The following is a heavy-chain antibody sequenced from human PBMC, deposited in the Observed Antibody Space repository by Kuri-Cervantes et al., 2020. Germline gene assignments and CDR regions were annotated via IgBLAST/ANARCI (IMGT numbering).Heavy chain of an antibody. Sequence: GGSLRLSCAASGFTFSSYAMHWVRQAPGKGLEWVAVISYDGSNKYNADSVKGRFTISRDNSKNTLYLQMNSLKTEDTAVYYCTMGGSGAVVATTVDYWGQGTLVTVSS. CDR1: GFTFSSYA. CDR2: ISYDGSNK. J-gene: IGHJ4*02. CDR3: TMGGSGAVVATTVDY. D-gene: IGHD5-12*01. V-gene: IGHV3-30-3*01.